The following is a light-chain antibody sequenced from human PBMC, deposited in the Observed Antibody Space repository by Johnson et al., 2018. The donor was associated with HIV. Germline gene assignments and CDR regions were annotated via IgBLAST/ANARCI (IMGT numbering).Light chain of an antibody. Sequence: QSVLTQPPSVSAAPGQKVTISCSGSSSNIENNYVSWYQQLPGTAPKVLIYENNKRPSGIPDRFSGSKSGTSATLDITGLQTGDEADYYCGTWDSSLRVGDYVCGTGTKVTVL. CDR2: ENN. V-gene: IGLV1-51*02. CDR1: SSNIENNY. CDR3: GTWDSSLRVGDYV. J-gene: IGLJ1*01.